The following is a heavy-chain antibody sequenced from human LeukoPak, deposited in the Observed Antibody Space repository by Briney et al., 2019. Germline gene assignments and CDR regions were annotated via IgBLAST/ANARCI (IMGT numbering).Heavy chain of an antibody. CDR2: IFTIVIT. CDR3: AGLRSSGYLGY. Sequence: SETLSLTCTVSGGSISIYYWNWIRQPAGKGLEWIGRIFTIVITNYNPSLKSRVPMSVDTPKNQFSLNLSSVIAADTAVYYCAGLRSSGYLGYWGQGTLVTVSS. D-gene: IGHD3-22*01. CDR1: GGSISIYY. V-gene: IGHV4-4*07. J-gene: IGHJ4*02.